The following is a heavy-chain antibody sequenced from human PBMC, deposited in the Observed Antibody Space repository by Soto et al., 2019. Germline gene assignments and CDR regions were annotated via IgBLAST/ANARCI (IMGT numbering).Heavy chain of an antibody. CDR1: GFTFSSYA. D-gene: IGHD3-3*01. V-gene: IGHV3-30-3*01. CDR2: ISYDGSNK. J-gene: IGHJ4*02. CDR3: ARDYPSRITIFGVANPSSFRY. Sequence: GGSLRLSCAASGFTFSSYAMHWVRQAPGKGLEWVAVISYDGSNKYYADSVKGRFTISRDNYKNTLYLQMNSLRAEDTAVYYCARDYPSRITIFGVANPSSFRYWGKGTLVTXS.